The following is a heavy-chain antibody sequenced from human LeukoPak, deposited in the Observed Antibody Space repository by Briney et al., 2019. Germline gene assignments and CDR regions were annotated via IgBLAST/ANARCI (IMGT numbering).Heavy chain of an antibody. V-gene: IGHV3-30*04. CDR1: GFTFSTYA. Sequence: GGSLRLSCAASGFTFSTYAIHWVRQAPGKGLEWVAVISYDGSNKYYADSVKGRFTISRDNSKNTLYLQMNSLRAEDTAVYYCARSASAAGKAFGYWGQGTLVTVSS. CDR2: ISYDGSNK. J-gene: IGHJ4*02. D-gene: IGHD6-13*01. CDR3: ARSASAAGKAFGY.